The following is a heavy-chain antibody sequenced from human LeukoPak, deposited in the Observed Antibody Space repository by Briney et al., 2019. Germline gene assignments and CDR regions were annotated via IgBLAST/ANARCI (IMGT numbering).Heavy chain of an antibody. D-gene: IGHD3-3*01. Sequence: PGGSLRLSCTASGFTFSSYGMNWIRQAPGKGLEWVSGISEGGNYINYAASVKGRFTISRDNAKNSLYLQMNSLRAEDTAVYYCARDRDDFWSGYYSDFDYWGREPWSPSPQ. CDR3: ARDRDDFWSGYYSDFDY. J-gene: IGHJ4*02. V-gene: IGHV3-21*01. CDR2: ISEGGNYI. CDR1: GFTFSSYG.